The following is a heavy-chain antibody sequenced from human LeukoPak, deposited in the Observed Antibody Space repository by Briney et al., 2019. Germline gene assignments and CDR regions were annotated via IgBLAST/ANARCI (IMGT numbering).Heavy chain of an antibody. D-gene: IGHD3-3*01. CDR1: GFTFSSYS. J-gene: IGHJ6*02. Sequence: GGSLRLSCAASGFTFSSYSMNWVRQAPGKGLEWVSSISSSSSYIYYADSVKGRFTISRDNAKNSLYLQMNSLRAEDTAVYYCARVTPHPGAIFGVVKFSWTGYYYYYGMDVWGQGTTVTVSS. CDR3: ARVTPHPGAIFGVVKFSWTGYYYYYGMDV. CDR2: ISSSSSYI. V-gene: IGHV3-21*01.